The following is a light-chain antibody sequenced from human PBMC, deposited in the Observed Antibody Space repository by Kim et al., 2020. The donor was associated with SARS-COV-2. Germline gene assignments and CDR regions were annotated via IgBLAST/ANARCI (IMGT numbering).Light chain of an antibody. CDR2: DVK. Sequence: GQSITIFCTGTNNDVGGYNYVSWYQQHPGKAPKLLIYDVKRRPSGVSDRFSGSKSGYRASLTSSGLQPEDEADYFCSSYTGSSTSVFGTGTKVTVL. J-gene: IGLJ1*01. CDR1: NNDVGGYNY. V-gene: IGLV2-14*03. CDR3: SSYTGSSTSV.